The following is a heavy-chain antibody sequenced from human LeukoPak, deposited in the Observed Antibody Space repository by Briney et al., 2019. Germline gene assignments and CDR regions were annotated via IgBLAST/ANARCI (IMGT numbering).Heavy chain of an antibody. CDR3: AKVQLGATHMDYYYYFGMDV. V-gene: IGHV1-69*13. CDR2: IIPIFGTA. J-gene: IGHJ6*02. Sequence: SVKVSCKASGYTFTSYGISWVRQAPGQGLEWMGGIIPIFGTANYAQKFQGRVTITADESTSTAYMELSSLGSEDTAVYYCAKVQLGATHMDYYYYFGMDVWGQGTTVTVSS. CDR1: GYTFTSYG. D-gene: IGHD1-26*01.